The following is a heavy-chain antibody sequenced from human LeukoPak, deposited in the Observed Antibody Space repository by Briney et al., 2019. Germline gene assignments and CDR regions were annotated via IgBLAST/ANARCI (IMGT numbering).Heavy chain of an antibody. Sequence: GGSLRLSCEASGFTFSRYGMNWVRQAPGKGLEWVSYISSSGSTIYYADSVKGRFTISRDNAKNSLYLQMNSLRAEDTAVYYCAELGITMIGGVWGKGTTVTISS. CDR3: AELGITMIGGV. CDR2: ISSSGSTI. D-gene: IGHD3-10*02. V-gene: IGHV3-48*03. CDR1: GFTFSRYG. J-gene: IGHJ6*04.